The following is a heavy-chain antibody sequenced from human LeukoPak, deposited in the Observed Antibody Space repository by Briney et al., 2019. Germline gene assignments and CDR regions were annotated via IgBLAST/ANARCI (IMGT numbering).Heavy chain of an antibody. CDR2: IGTAAGDT. Sequence: PGGSLRLSCAASGFTFSTYDMHWVRQAPGKGREWVSAIGTAAGDTYYSGSVKGRFTIYRENARNSLYLQMNSLRAGDTAVYYCARGLLAAPGNDFDYWGQGTLVTVSS. CDR1: GFTFSTYD. D-gene: IGHD6-13*01. V-gene: IGHV3-13*04. CDR3: ARGLLAAPGNDFDY. J-gene: IGHJ4*02.